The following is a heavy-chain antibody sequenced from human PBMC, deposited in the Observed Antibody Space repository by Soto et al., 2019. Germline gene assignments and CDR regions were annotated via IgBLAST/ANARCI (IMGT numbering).Heavy chain of an antibody. J-gene: IGHJ4*02. CDR2: SNHSGST. Sequence: QVQLQQWGAGLLKPSETLSLTCAVYGGSFSGYYWSWIRQPPGKGLEWIGESNHSGSTKYNPSLKSGVTVSVDTSKHKFSLKLISVTAADTAVYYCARAAPRYGSGGSCYSGSDYWGQGTLVTVSS. CDR1: GGSFSGYY. CDR3: ARAAPRYGSGGSCYSGSDY. D-gene: IGHD2-15*01. V-gene: IGHV4-34*01.